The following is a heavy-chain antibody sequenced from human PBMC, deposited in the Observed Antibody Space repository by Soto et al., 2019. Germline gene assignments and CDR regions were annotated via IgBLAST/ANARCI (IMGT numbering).Heavy chain of an antibody. CDR3: ARAPIPNWNYYGMDV. Sequence: SETLSLTCTVSGGSVNSGGYHWSWIRQHPGKGLEWIGDIYYSGSTYYNPSLKSRVTISIDTSTNHFSLHLSAMTAADTAVYCGARAPIPNWNYYGMDVWGQGTTVTVSS. V-gene: IGHV4-31*03. D-gene: IGHD1-1*01. J-gene: IGHJ6*02. CDR2: IYYSGST. CDR1: GGSVNSGGYH.